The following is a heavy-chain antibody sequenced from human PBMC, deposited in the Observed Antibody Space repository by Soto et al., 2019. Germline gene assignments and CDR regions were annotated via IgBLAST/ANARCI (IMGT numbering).Heavy chain of an antibody. V-gene: IGHV1-8*01. CDR1: GYTFTSYD. CDR3: ARERSAAGTGRFDP. CDR2: MNPNSGNT. Sequence: VQLVQSGAEVKKPGASVKVSCKASGYTFTSYDINWVRQATGPGLEWRGWMNPNSGNTGYAQKFQGRVTMTRNTSISTAYMELSSLRSEDTAVYFCARERSAAGTGRFDPWGQGTLVTVSS. J-gene: IGHJ5*02. D-gene: IGHD6-13*01.